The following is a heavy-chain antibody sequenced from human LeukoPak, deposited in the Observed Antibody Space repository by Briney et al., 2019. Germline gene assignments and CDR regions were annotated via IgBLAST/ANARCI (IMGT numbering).Heavy chain of an antibody. CDR1: GFTFSSYT. Sequence: GGSLRLSCAASGFTFSSYTMNWVRQAPGKGLEWVSSISSSSTYIYYADSVKGRFTISRDNAKNSLYLQMSSLRAEDTAVYYCASQGGFDYWGQGTLVTVSS. CDR2: ISSSSTYI. J-gene: IGHJ4*02. D-gene: IGHD2-15*01. CDR3: ASQGGFDY. V-gene: IGHV3-21*01.